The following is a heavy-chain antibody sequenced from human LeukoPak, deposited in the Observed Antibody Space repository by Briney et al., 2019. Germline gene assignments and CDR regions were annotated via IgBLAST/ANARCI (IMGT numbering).Heavy chain of an antibody. CDR1: GGSISSSSYY. D-gene: IGHD3-3*01. Sequence: SETLSPTCTVSGGSISSSSYYWGWIRQPPGKGLEWIGSIYYSGSTYYNPSLKSRVTISVDTSKNQFSLKLSSVTAADTAVYYCARQRFLDWFDPWGQGTLVTVSS. V-gene: IGHV4-39*01. CDR2: IYYSGST. CDR3: ARQRFLDWFDP. J-gene: IGHJ5*02.